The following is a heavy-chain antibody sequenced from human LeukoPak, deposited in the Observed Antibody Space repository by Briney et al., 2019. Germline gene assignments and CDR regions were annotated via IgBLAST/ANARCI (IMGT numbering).Heavy chain of an antibody. Sequence: SETLSLTCAVYGGSLSGYYWSWIRQPPGKGLEWIGEINYSGRTSYNPSLKSQVIISKDTSKNQFSLELRSVTAADTAVYYCARAVSSSGYELDYWGQGTPVTVSS. CDR3: ARAVSSSGYELDY. CDR1: GGSLSGYY. D-gene: IGHD5-12*01. CDR2: INYSGRT. V-gene: IGHV4-34*01. J-gene: IGHJ4*02.